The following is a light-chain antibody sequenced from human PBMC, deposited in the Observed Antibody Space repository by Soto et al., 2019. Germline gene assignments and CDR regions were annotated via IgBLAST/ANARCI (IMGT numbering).Light chain of an antibody. J-gene: IGKJ3*01. CDR2: GAS. CDR3: QQCTTSPFT. CDR1: QSVGSNY. V-gene: IGKV3-20*01. Sequence: EIVLTQSPGTLSLSPGERATLYCRASQSVGSNYLAWYQQKPGQAPRVLIYGASSRATGIPDRFSGSGSGADFTLTISRLEPEDFAVYYCQQCTTSPFTFGPGTKVDIK.